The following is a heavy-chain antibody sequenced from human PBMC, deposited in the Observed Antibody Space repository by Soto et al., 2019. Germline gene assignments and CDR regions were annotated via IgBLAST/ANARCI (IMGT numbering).Heavy chain of an antibody. CDR1: GDSFNDYY. Sequence: QVQLVQSGAEVRKPGASVTVSCRSSGDSFNDYYIHWVRQAPGQGFEWRGWINPNGGVTKYAQKFQGWVSMTRDTSSRTGYMQLSRLRSDDPAVYYCARERGGATATLDYYYFDMDVWGTGTTVTVSS. V-gene: IGHV1-2*04. CDR3: ARERGGATATLDYYYFDMDV. CDR2: INPNGGVT. J-gene: IGHJ6*03. D-gene: IGHD5-12*01.